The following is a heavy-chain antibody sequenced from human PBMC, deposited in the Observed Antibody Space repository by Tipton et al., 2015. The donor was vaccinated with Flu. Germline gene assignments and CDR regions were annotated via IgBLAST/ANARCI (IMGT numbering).Heavy chain of an antibody. Sequence: SLRLSCVTSGLTFSEAWMSWVRQAPGKGLEWVGRIKSKTDSATRDFAAPVKGRFSISRDDSKNTLYLQMNSLKTEDTAVYHCTAGVGATDHDYWGQGTLVTVSS. V-gene: IGHV3-15*01. D-gene: IGHD1-26*01. CDR2: IKSKTDSATR. CDR1: GLTFSEAW. J-gene: IGHJ4*02. CDR3: TAGVGATDHDY.